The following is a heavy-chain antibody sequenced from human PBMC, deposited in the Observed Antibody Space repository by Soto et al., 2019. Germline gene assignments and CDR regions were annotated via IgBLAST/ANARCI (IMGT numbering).Heavy chain of an antibody. J-gene: IGHJ4*02. V-gene: IGHV4-30-4*01. CDR2: IYYSGST. CDR1: GGSISSGDYY. D-gene: IGHD6-13*01. Sequence: SETLSLTCTVSGGSISSGDYYWSWIRQPPGKGLEWIGYIYYSGSTYYNPSLKSRVTISVDTSKNQFSLKLSSVTAADTAVYYCARVAAAGTPFDYWGQGTLVTVSS. CDR3: ARVAAAGTPFDY.